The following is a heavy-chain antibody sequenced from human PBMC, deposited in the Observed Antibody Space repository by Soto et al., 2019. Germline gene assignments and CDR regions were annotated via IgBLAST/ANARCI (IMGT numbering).Heavy chain of an antibody. CDR3: ARGYCSSTSCYEFDY. V-gene: IGHV4-59*01. Sequence: LETLSLTCTVSGGSISSYYWNWIRQPPGKGLEWIGSIYYSGNTNYSPSLKSRVTISVDTSKKQFSLKLTSVTAADTAMYYCARGYCSSTSCYEFDYWGQGTLVTVSA. CDR1: GGSISSYY. CDR2: IYYSGNT. D-gene: IGHD2-2*01. J-gene: IGHJ4*02.